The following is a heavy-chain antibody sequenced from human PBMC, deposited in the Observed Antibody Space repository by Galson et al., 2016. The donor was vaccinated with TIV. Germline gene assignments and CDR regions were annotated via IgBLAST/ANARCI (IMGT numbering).Heavy chain of an antibody. Sequence: SVKVSCKASEYTFTNYVMNWVRQAPGQGLEWMGWINTNTGNPTYAQGFTSRFVFSLDTSVSTAYLQISSLKAEDTAVYYCASPPAYCSSSSCYYSFEYWGQGTLVTVSS. CDR2: INTNTGNP. CDR1: EYTFTNYV. D-gene: IGHD2-2*01. J-gene: IGHJ4*02. V-gene: IGHV7-4-1*02. CDR3: ASPPAYCSSSSCYYSFEY.